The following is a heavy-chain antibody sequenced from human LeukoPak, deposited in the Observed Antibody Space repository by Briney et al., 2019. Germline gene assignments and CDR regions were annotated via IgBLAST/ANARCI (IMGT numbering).Heavy chain of an antibody. J-gene: IGHJ4*02. V-gene: IGHV1-46*01. D-gene: IGHD3-16*02. CDR1: GYTFTSYY. CDR3: ARDFTFGGVIGY. Sequence: ASVKVSCKASGYTFTSYYMHWVRQAPGQGLEWMGIINPSGGSTSYAQKIQGRVTMTRDTSISTAYMELSRLRSDDTAVYYCARDFTFGGVIGYWGQGTLVTVSS. CDR2: INPSGGST.